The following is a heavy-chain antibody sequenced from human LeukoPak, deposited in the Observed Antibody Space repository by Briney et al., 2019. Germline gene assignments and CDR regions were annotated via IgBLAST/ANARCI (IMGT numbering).Heavy chain of an antibody. CDR2: IYYSWST. CDR3: ARGLPKHPVRNYYGSGTNLYYYYYYMDV. Sequence: SETLSLTCTVSGGSISSSTYYWGWIRQPPGKGLEWIGSIYYSWSTYYNASLKSRVTISADTSKNQFSLKLSSVTAADTAVYYCARGLPKHPVRNYYGSGTNLYYYYYYMDVWGKGTTVTVSS. J-gene: IGHJ6*03. D-gene: IGHD3-10*01. V-gene: IGHV4-39*01. CDR1: GGSISSSTYY.